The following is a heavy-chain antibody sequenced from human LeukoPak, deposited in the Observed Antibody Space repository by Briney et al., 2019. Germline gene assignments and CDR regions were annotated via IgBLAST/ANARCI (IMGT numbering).Heavy chain of an antibody. Sequence: PGGSLRLSCTASGFAFDEHGMSWVRQVPGKGLEWVSGINWSGGSTDYADPLSGRFTISRDNAKNSLYLQMDSLRAEDTALYYCARAPITSPFYFDYWGQGTLVTVSS. CDR3: ARAPITSPFYFDY. D-gene: IGHD2-2*01. V-gene: IGHV3-20*04. CDR2: INWSGGST. CDR1: GFAFDEHG. J-gene: IGHJ4*02.